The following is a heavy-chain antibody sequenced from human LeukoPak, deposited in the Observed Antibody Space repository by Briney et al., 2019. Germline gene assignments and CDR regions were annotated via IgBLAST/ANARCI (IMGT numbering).Heavy chain of an antibody. V-gene: IGHV3-30*02. CDR3: AYSGSCYEIHDAFDI. CDR1: GFTFSSYG. Sequence: GGSLRLSCAASGFTFSSYGMHWVRQAPGKGLEWVAFIRHDGSNKYYADSVKGRFTISRDNSKNTLYLQMNSLRAEDTAVYYCAYSGSCYEIHDAFDIWGQGTMVTVSS. D-gene: IGHD1-26*01. CDR2: IRHDGSNK. J-gene: IGHJ3*02.